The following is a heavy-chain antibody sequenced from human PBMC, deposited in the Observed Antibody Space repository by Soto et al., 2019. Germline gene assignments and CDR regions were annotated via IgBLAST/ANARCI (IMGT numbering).Heavy chain of an antibody. D-gene: IGHD3-9*01. CDR1: GESITSSSYF. V-gene: IGHV4-61*01. Sequence: SETLSLTCSVSGESITSSSYFWSWIRLSPGRGLEYIGYIFYDGKTKYSPSLESRVTMSVDTSKGQYSLNLTSVTAADTAVYFCARMSRTINYWGRGILVTVSS. CDR2: IFYDGKT. J-gene: IGHJ4*02. CDR3: ARMSRTINY.